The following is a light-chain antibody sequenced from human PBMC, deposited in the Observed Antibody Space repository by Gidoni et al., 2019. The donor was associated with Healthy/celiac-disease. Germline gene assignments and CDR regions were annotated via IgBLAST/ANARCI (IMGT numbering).Light chain of an antibody. CDR3: QSYDSSLSGLGL. Sequence: QSVLTQPPSVSGAPGQRVTISCTGSSSNIGAGYDVHWYQQLPGTAPNLLSYGNSNRPSGVPDRFSVSKSGTSASLAITGLQAEDEADYYCQSYDSSLSGLGLFGGGTKLTVL. CDR2: GNS. V-gene: IGLV1-40*01. J-gene: IGLJ2*01. CDR1: SSNIGAGYD.